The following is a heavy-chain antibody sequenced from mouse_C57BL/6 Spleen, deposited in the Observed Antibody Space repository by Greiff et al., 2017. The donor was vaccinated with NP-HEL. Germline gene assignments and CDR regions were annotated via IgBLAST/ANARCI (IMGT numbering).Heavy chain of an antibody. J-gene: IGHJ3*02. D-gene: IGHD4-1*01. CDR1: GFTFSDYG. V-gene: IGHV5-15*01. Sequence: EVQGVESGGGLVQPGGSLKLSCAASGFTFSDYGMAWVRQAPRKGPEWVAFISNLAYSIYYADTVTGRFTISRENAKNTLYLEMSSLRSEDTAMYYCASLTGYWGQGTLVTVSA. CDR2: ISNLAYSI. CDR3: ASLTGY.